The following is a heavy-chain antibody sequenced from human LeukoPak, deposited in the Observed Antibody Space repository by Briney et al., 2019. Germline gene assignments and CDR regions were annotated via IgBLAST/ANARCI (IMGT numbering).Heavy chain of an antibody. CDR2: ISGSGGYT. D-gene: IGHD2-15*01. CDR1: GFTFSSYA. CDR3: VRGYSFGPYGMDV. Sequence: GGSLRLSCAASGFTFSSYAMSWVRQAPGKGLEWVSGISGSGGYTKYADSVKGRFTISRDNSKNTLYLQMSSLRAEDTAVYFCVRGYSFGPYGMDVWGQGTTVTVSS. J-gene: IGHJ6*02. V-gene: IGHV3-23*01.